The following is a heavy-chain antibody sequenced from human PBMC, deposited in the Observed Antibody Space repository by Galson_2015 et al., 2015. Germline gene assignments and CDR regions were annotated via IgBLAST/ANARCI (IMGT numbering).Heavy chain of an antibody. CDR2: ISYDGSNK. J-gene: IGHJ4*02. V-gene: IGHV3-30*03. CDR3: ASSSGRYLRSFDY. D-gene: IGHD6-19*01. CDR1: GFTFSSYG. Sequence: SLRLSCAASGFTFSSYGMHWVRQAPGKGLEWVAVISYDGSNKYYADSVKGRFTISRDNSKNTLYLQMNSLRAEDTAVYYCASSSGRYLRSFDYWGQGTLLTVSS.